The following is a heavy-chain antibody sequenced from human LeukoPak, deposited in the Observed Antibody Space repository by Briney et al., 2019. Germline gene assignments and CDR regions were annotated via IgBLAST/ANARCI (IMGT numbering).Heavy chain of an antibody. V-gene: IGHV3-30-3*01. D-gene: IGHD5-12*01. Sequence: GGSLRLSCAASGFTFSSCPMHWVRQAPGKGLEWVALLSNDGSDKYYADSVKGRFTISRDNSKNTLYLQMNSLRAEDTAVYYCAKDLYSGYDWGGYYFDYWGQGTLVTVSS. CDR1: GFTFSSCP. CDR3: AKDLYSGYDWGGYYFDY. CDR2: LSNDGSDK. J-gene: IGHJ4*02.